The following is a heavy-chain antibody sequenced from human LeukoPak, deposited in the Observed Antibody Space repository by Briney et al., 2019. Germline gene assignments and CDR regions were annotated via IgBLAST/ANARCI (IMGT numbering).Heavy chain of an antibody. D-gene: IGHD3-10*01. CDR2: ISWNSGSI. CDR1: GFTFDDYA. J-gene: IGHJ3*02. Sequence: PGRSLRLSCAASGFTFDDYAMHWVRQAPGKGLEWVSGISWNSGSIGYADSVKGRFTISRDNSKNTLYLQMNSLRVEDTAVYYCARDEGYGSGSFDIWGQGTMVTVSS. CDR3: ARDEGYGSGSFDI. V-gene: IGHV3-9*01.